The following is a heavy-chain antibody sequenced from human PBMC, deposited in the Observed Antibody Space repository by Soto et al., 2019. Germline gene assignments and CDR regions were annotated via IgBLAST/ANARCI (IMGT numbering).Heavy chain of an antibody. CDR3: ASRRATMFDY. J-gene: IGHJ4*02. CDR2: ISYDGSNK. CDR1: GFTFSSYG. V-gene: IGHV3-30*03. D-gene: IGHD5-12*01. Sequence: GGSLRLSCAASGFTFSSYGMHWVRQAPGKGLEWVAVISYDGSNKYYADSVKGRFTISRDNSKNTLYLQMNSLRAEDTAVYYCASRRATMFDYWGQGTLVTVSS.